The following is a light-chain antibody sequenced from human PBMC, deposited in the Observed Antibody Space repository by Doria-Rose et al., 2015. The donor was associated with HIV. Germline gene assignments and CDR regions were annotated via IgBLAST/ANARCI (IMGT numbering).Light chain of an antibody. J-gene: IGKJ3*01. V-gene: IGKV4-1*01. Sequence: VLTQSPESLGMSLGERATLNCKSNQSLLYTSKNYLAWYQQKPGQPPKLLIYWASTRQSGVPARFSGSGSGTDFTLTISNLEAEDVAVYYCQQYYNTPSFGPGTTVDIK. CDR1: QSLLYTSKNY. CDR3: QQYYNTPS. CDR2: WAS.